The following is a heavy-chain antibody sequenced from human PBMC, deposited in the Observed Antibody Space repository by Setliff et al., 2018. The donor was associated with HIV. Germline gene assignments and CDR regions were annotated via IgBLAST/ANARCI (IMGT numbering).Heavy chain of an antibody. CDR2: IYHSGST. CDR3: ARSLRMVRGSFGY. V-gene: IGHV4-4*02. CDR1: GGSISSSNW. D-gene: IGHD3-10*01. Sequence: PSETLSLTCAASGGSISSSNWWSWVRQPPGKGLEWIGEIYHSGSTNYNPSLKSRVTISVDKSKNQFSLKLSSVTAADTAVYYRARSLRMVRGSFGYWGQGSLVTVSS. J-gene: IGHJ4*02.